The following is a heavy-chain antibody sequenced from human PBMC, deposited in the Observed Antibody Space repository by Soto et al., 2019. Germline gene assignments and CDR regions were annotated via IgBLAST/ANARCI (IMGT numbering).Heavy chain of an antibody. V-gene: IGHV3-23*01. CDR2: INDNGDST. CDR3: AKASNSSPWFDSWLES. J-gene: IGHJ5*01. Sequence: SLRLSCAASGFYFRYYAMTWVRQAPGKGLEWVSSINDNGDSTHYADSVKGRFTISRDNSKNTLYLQMNSLTAEDTAVYFCAKASNSSPWFDSWLESWGQGTLVTVSS. D-gene: IGHD6-6*01. CDR1: GFYFRYYA.